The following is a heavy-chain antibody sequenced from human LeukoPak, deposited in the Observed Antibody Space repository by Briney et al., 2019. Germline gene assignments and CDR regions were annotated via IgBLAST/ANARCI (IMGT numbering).Heavy chain of an antibody. Sequence: RPSETLSLTCTVSGGPISSGDYYWTWIRQHPGKGLEWIGFIYYSGSTYYSPSLKSRVTISVDRSKNQFSLKLSSVTAADTAVYYCARGRPAASNAFDIWGQGTMVTVSS. CDR2: IYYSGST. CDR3: ARGRPAASNAFDI. D-gene: IGHD2-2*01. CDR1: GGPISSGDYY. V-gene: IGHV4-30-4*08. J-gene: IGHJ3*02.